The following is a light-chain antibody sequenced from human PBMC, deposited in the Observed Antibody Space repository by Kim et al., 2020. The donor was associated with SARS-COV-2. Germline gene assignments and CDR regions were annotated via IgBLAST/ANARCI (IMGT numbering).Light chain of an antibody. J-gene: IGKJ4*01. CDR2: ETS. CDR3: QQYNSWPLT. V-gene: IGKV3D-15*01. CDR1: PSVRSN. Sequence: VSPGEGATPSCRASPSVRSNLAWYQQKPGQAPRLLIYETSTRATGISARFSGSGSGAEFTLTINNLQSEDSAVYYCQQYNSWPLTFGGGTKVDIK.